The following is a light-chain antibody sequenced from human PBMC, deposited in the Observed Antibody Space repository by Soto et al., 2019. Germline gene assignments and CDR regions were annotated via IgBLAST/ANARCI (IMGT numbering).Light chain of an antibody. CDR1: QSISNY. V-gene: IGKV1-16*01. CDR3: QQYNSYQWT. Sequence: DIQMTQSPSSLSASVGDRVTITCRASQSISNYLDWYQLKPGKAPKLLIYAASSLQSGVPSRFSGSGSGTDFTLTISSLQPDDFATYYCQQYNSYQWTFGQGTKVEIK. CDR2: AAS. J-gene: IGKJ1*01.